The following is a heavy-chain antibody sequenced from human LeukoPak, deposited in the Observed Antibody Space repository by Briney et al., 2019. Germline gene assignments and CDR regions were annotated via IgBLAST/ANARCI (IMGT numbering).Heavy chain of an antibody. D-gene: IGHD6-13*01. CDR1: GASINSHY. CDR3: ASRPAGTTWYGVFDY. CDR2: VFNGGST. V-gene: IGHV4-59*11. J-gene: IGHJ4*02. Sequence: PSETLSLTCSVSGASINSHYWSWIRQSPGKGLEWIGYVFNGGSTNYNPSLRSRVTMSLDTSIDQFSLRLSSVTAADTAIYYCASRPAGTTWYGVFDYWSQGTLVTVSS.